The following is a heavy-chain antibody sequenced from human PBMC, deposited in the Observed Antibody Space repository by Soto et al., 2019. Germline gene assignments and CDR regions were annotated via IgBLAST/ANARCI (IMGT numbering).Heavy chain of an antibody. Sequence: GGSLRLSCAASGYTFSSYAMSWVRQAPGKGLEWVSAISGSGGSTYYADSVKGRFTISRDNSKNTLYLQMNSLRAEDTAVYHCAKLNCGGDCYGPLDYWGQGTLVTVSS. D-gene: IGHD2-21*02. CDR3: AKLNCGGDCYGPLDY. J-gene: IGHJ4*02. CDR2: ISGSGGST. V-gene: IGHV3-23*01. CDR1: GYTFSSYA.